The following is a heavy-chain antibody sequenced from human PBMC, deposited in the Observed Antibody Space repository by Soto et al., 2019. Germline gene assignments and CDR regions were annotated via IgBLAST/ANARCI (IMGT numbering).Heavy chain of an antibody. Sequence: GGSLRLSCAASGFTVSSNYMSWVRQAPGKGLEWVSVIYSGGSTYYADSVKGRFTISRDNSKNTLYLQMNSLRAEDTAVYYCARTDSSGWINYFDYWGQGTLVTVSS. J-gene: IGHJ4*02. CDR2: IYSGGST. V-gene: IGHV3-53*01. CDR3: ARTDSSGWINYFDY. CDR1: GFTVSSNY. D-gene: IGHD6-19*01.